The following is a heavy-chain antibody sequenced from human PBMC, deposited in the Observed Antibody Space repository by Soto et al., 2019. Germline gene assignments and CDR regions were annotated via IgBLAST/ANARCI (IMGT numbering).Heavy chain of an antibody. J-gene: IGHJ6*02. Sequence: ASVKVSCKASEYTFTGYYLHWVRQAPVQGLEWMGWINPNSGATTYAQKFQGRVTMTRDTSISTAYMELSRLRSDDTAMYYCARQGSNGAYYYYGMDVWGQGTTVTVSS. CDR3: ARQGSNGAYYYYGMDV. CDR2: INPNSGAT. CDR1: EYTFTGYY. D-gene: IGHD2-8*01. V-gene: IGHV1-2*02.